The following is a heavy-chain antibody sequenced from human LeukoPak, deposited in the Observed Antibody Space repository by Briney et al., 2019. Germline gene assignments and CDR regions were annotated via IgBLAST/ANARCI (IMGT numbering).Heavy chain of an antibody. Sequence: GGSLRLSCAATGFTFSNYAMSWVRQAPGKGLEWVSVISGSGGTTYSADSVKGRFTISRDNSKNTLYLQMNSLRAEDTAAYYCARERGSSGGNTNGYFDYWGQGALVTVSS. CDR3: ARERGSSGGNTNGYFDY. CDR2: ISGSGGTT. CDR1: GFTFSNYA. J-gene: IGHJ4*02. D-gene: IGHD4-23*01. V-gene: IGHV3-23*01.